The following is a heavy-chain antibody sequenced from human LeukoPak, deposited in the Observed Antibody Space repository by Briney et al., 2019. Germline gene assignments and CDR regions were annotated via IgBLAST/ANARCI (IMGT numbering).Heavy chain of an antibody. CDR2: ISGGGDRT. Sequence: GGSLRLSCAASGLTFTNYAMSWVRQAPGKGLEWVSTISGGGDRTYYADAVKGRFTISGDNSKNTLDLQINSLRAEDTAVYYCAKDYCGGGPCYLDHWGQGTLVTVSS. CDR1: GLTFTNYA. D-gene: IGHD2-21*01. J-gene: IGHJ4*02. CDR3: AKDYCGGGPCYLDH. V-gene: IGHV3-23*01.